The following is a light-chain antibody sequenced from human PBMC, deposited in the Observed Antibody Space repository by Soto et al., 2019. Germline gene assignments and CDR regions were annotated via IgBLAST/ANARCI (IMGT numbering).Light chain of an antibody. CDR2: GAS. CDR1: QSVFSN. Sequence: EIVMTQSPATLSVSPGERATLSCRSSQSVFSNLAWYQQKPGQAPRLLIYGASTRATGIPARFSGSGSGTDFTLTINRVEPEDFAVYFCQQYAGSPRTFGQGTKVDIK. V-gene: IGKV3-15*01. CDR3: QQYAGSPRT. J-gene: IGKJ1*01.